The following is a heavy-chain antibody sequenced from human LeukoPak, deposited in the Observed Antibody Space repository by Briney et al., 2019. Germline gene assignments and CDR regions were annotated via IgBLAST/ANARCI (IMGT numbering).Heavy chain of an antibody. Sequence: ASVKVSCKASGYTFTSYYMHWVRQAPGQGLEWMGWINPNSGGTNYAQKFQGRVTMTRDTSISTAYMELSRLRSDDTAVYYCARRHNILGHIDYWGQGTLVTVSS. D-gene: IGHD2-15*01. CDR2: INPNSGGT. J-gene: IGHJ4*02. CDR1: GYTFTSYY. V-gene: IGHV1-2*02. CDR3: ARRHNILGHIDY.